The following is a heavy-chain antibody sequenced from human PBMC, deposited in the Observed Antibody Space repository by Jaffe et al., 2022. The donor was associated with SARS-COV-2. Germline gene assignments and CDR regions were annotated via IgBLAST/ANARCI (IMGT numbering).Heavy chain of an antibody. CDR2: ISAYDNNT. J-gene: IGHJ4*02. D-gene: IGHD3-22*01. Sequence: QVQLVQSGTEVKKTGASVKVSCKTFGYTFATYTLSWVRQAPGQGLEWIGWISAYDNNTDYAQNFLGRVALTTDTSTSTAYLELRSLRSDDTALYYCARGPLAYDSNTYYDYWGQGTLVTVSS. CDR3: ARGPLAYDSNTYYDY. CDR1: GYTFATYT. V-gene: IGHV1-18*01.